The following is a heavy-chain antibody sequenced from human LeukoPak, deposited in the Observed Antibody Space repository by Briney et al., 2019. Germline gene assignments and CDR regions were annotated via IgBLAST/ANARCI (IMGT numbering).Heavy chain of an antibody. D-gene: IGHD3-16*01. CDR3: ARDGFGTGSN. CDR2: IKQDGSEK. CDR1: GLTFSNYW. J-gene: IGHJ4*02. Sequence: GGSLRLSCAASGLTFSNYWMDWVRQAPGKGLEWVANIKQDGSEKNYVDSVKGRFIISRDNAKNSLYLQMNTLRADDTAVYYCARDGFGTGSNWGQGTLVTVSS. V-gene: IGHV3-7*03.